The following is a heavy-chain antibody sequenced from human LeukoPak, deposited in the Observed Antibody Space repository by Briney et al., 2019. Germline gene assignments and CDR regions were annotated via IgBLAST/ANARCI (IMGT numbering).Heavy chain of an antibody. CDR3: ARDMVGATYYYYYYGMDV. Sequence: GGSLRLSSAASGFTFSDYYMSWIRQAPGKGLEWVSNISSSGSTIYYADSVKGRFTISRDNAKNSLYLQMNSLRAEDTAVYYCARDMVGATYYYYYYGMDVWGQGTTVTVSS. D-gene: IGHD1-26*01. J-gene: IGHJ6*02. CDR2: ISSSGSTI. V-gene: IGHV3-11*01. CDR1: GFTFSDYY.